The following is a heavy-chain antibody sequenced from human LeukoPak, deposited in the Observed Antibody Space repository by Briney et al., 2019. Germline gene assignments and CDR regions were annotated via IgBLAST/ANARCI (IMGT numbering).Heavy chain of an antibody. V-gene: IGHV1-46*01. Sequence: GASVKVSCKASGDTFTTSHMHWVRQARGQGLEWMGKINPSGGSTTYAQQFQGRVSMTRDLSMSTVYMELSSLRSEDTAVYYCVRNLMQFTGLAYWGQGTLVTVSS. J-gene: IGHJ4*02. CDR1: GDTFTTSH. D-gene: IGHD2-8*02. CDR3: VRNLMQFTGLAY. CDR2: INPSGGST.